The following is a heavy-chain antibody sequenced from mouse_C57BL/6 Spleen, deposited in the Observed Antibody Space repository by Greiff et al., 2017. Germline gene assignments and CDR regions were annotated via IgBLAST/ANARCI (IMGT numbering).Heavy chain of an antibody. J-gene: IGHJ1*03. CDR1: GYTFTSYW. Sequence: VKLQQPGAELVRPGTSVKLSCKASGYTFTSYWMHWVKQRPGQGLEWIGVIDPSDSYTNYNQKFKGKATLTVDTSSSTAYMQLSSLTSEDSAVYYCARSGHYYGRSTYWYFDVWGTGTTVTVSS. V-gene: IGHV1-59*01. D-gene: IGHD1-1*01. CDR2: IDPSDSYT. CDR3: ARSGHYYGRSTYWYFDV.